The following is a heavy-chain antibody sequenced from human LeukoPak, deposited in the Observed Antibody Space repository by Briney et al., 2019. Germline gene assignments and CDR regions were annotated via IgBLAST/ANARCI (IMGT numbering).Heavy chain of an antibody. V-gene: IGHV4-59*01. CDR2: IYYSGST. Sequence: SETLSLTCTVSGGSISSYYWSWIRQPPGKGLEWIGYIYYSGSTNYNPSLKSRVTISVDTSKNQFSLKLSSVTAADTAVYYCARGRQVGSGYYFQYWGQGTLVTVSS. CDR1: GGSISSYY. D-gene: IGHD3-22*01. CDR3: ARGRQVGSGYYFQY. J-gene: IGHJ1*01.